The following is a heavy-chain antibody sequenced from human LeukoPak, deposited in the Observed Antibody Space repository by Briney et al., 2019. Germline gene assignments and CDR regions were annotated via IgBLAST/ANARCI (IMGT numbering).Heavy chain of an antibody. V-gene: IGHV1-8*01. Sequence: ASVKVSCKASGYTFTSYDINWVRQATGQGLEWMGWMNPNSGNTGYAQKFQGRVTMTRNTSISTAYMELSSLRSEDTAVYYCARSIYYDSSGQSTYYFDSWGQGALVTVSS. CDR3: ARSIYYDSSGQSTYYFDS. J-gene: IGHJ4*02. CDR1: GYTFTSYD. D-gene: IGHD3-22*01. CDR2: MNPNSGNT.